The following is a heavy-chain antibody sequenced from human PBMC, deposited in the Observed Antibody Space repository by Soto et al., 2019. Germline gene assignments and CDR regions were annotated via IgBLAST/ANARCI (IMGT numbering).Heavy chain of an antibody. CDR1: GYTFTSYD. CDR2: INPSGGST. V-gene: IGHV1-46*03. CDR3: AREGSRDSSGSPFTFDI. Sequence: ASVKVSCKASGYTFTSYDMHWVRQAPGQGLEWMGIINPSGGSTSYAQKLQGRVTMTRDTSTSTVYMELSSLRSEDTAVYYCAREGSRDSSGSPFTFDIWGQGTMVTVSS. J-gene: IGHJ3*02. D-gene: IGHD3-22*01.